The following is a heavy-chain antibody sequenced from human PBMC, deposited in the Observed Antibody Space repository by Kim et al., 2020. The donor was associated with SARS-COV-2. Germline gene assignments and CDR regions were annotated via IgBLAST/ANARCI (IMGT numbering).Heavy chain of an antibody. D-gene: IGHD3-10*01. Sequence: AAPVKGRFTISRDDSKNKLYLQMNSLKTEDTAVYYCTTGIGFGELLSLDYWGQGTLVTVSS. J-gene: IGHJ4*02. V-gene: IGHV3-15*01. CDR3: TTGIGFGELLSLDY.